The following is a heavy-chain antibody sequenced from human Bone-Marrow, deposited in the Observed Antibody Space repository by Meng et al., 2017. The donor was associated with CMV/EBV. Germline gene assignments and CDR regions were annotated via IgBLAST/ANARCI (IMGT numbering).Heavy chain of an antibody. CDR3: ATDRCSSTGCAFDY. V-gene: IGHV3-15*07. CDR2: IRTKADGGTR. CDR1: FAFTNAW. J-gene: IGHJ4*02. Sequence: FAFTNAWMGWVRQAQGKGMGWVGQIRTKADGGTRDYAEYAKGRFTISRDNSKNTLYLQMSSLRTEDTAVYYCATDRCSSTGCAFDYWGQGTLVTVSS. D-gene: IGHD2-2*01.